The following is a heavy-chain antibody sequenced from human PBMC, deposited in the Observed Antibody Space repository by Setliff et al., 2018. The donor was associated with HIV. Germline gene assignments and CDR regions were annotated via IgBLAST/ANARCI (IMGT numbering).Heavy chain of an antibody. Sequence: SETLSLTCTVSGGSASNSRYYWAWIRQPPGKGLEYIGSIHYNEKTYYNPSLKSRVTISVDESKNQFSLKLSSVTAADAAVYYCVRGPYDYVWGSYRPNYFDYWGQGTLVTVSS. D-gene: IGHD3-16*02. CDR3: VRGPYDYVWGSYRPNYFDY. CDR1: GGSASNSRYY. CDR2: IHYNEKT. V-gene: IGHV4-39*07. J-gene: IGHJ4*02.